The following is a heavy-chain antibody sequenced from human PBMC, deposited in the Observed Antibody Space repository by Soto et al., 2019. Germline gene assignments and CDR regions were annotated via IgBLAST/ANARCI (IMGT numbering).Heavy chain of an antibody. CDR3: AKDSGRRDGYLDFDY. D-gene: IGHD5-12*01. V-gene: IGHV3-23*01. J-gene: IGHJ4*02. Sequence: GGSLRLSCAASGFTFSSYAMSWVRQAPVKGLEWVSAISGSGGSTYYADSVKGRFTISRDNSKNTLYLQMNSLRAEDTSVCYCAKDSGRRDGYLDFDYWGQGTMVTVSS. CDR2: ISGSGGST. CDR1: GFTFSSYA.